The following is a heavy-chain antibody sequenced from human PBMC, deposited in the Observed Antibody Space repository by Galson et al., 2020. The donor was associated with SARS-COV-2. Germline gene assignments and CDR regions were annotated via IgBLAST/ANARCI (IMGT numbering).Heavy chain of an antibody. Sequence: GGSLRLSCAASGFTFSSYSMNWVRQAPGKGLEWVSYISSSSSTIYYADSVKGRFTISRDNAKNSLYLQMNSLRAGDTAVYYCARDYYDSSGYYYEWGQGTLVTVSS. V-gene: IGHV3-48*01. CDR1: GFTFSSYS. CDR3: ARDYYDSSGYYYE. J-gene: IGHJ4*02. CDR2: ISSSSSTI. D-gene: IGHD3-22*01.